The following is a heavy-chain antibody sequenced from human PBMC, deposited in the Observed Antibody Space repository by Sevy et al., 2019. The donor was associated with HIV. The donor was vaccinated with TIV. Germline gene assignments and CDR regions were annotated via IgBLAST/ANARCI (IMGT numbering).Heavy chain of an antibody. V-gene: IGHV3-53*01. CDR2: MYSGGSP. CDR3: ARGYCGGGSCTAFDP. Sequence: GGSLRLSCAASGFSISNNYTAWVRQAPGKGLEWVSVMYSGGSPYYADSVKGRFGLSRDMSKNTVYLQMNRLKAEDTAVYDCARGYCGGGSCTAFDPWGQGTLVTVSS. CDR1: GFSISNNY. D-gene: IGHD2-15*01. J-gene: IGHJ5*02.